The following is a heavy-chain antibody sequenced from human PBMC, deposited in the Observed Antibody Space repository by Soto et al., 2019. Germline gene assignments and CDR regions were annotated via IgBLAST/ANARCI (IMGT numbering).Heavy chain of an antibody. J-gene: IGHJ6*03. CDR2: IYYSGST. Sequence: PSETLSLTCTVSGGSISSGGYYWSWIRQHPGKGLEWIGYIYYSGSTYYNPSLKSRVTISVDTSKNQFSLKLSSVTAANTAVYYCARGYGGDRPPPPYYSYMDVWGKGTTVTVPS. CDR1: GGSISSGGYY. CDR3: ARGYGGDRPPPPYYSYMDV. D-gene: IGHD3-10*01. V-gene: IGHV4-31*03.